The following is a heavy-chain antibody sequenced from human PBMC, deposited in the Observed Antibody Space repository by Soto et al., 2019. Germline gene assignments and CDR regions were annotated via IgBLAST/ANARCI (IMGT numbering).Heavy chain of an antibody. V-gene: IGHV1-3*01. CDR2: INAGNGNT. CDR1: GGTFSSYT. D-gene: IGHD7-27*01. Sequence: ASVKVSCKASGGTFSSYTISWVRQAPGQGLEWMGWINAGNGNTKYSQKFQGRVTITRDTSAGTAYMELSSLRSEDTAVYYCASGANWVDIGGKGTMVTVS. CDR3: ASGANWVDI. J-gene: IGHJ3*02.